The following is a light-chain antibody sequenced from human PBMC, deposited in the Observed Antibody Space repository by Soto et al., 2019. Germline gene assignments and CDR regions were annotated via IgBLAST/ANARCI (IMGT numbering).Light chain of an antibody. V-gene: IGLV2-11*01. J-gene: IGLJ2*01. CDR2: DVS. Sequence: QSALTQPRSVSGSPGQSVTISCTGTSNDVGGYNFVSWYQQHPDKVPKLFIYDVSRRPSGVQDRFSGSKSGNTASLTISGLQAEDEADYYCSSYAGSYTLVFGGGTKLTVL. CDR1: SNDVGGYNF. CDR3: SSYAGSYTLV.